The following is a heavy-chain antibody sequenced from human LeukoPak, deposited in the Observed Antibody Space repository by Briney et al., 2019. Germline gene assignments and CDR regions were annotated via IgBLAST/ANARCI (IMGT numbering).Heavy chain of an antibody. CDR3: ARAYSSSWTDYYYYYMDV. CDR1: GFTFSRSW. V-gene: IGHV3-7*01. CDR2: INEDGSEI. J-gene: IGHJ6*03. Sequence: GGSLRLSCAASGFTFSRSWMTWVRQAPGKGLEWVASINEDGSEIHYVDSVKGRFTISRDNAKNSLYLQMNSLRAEDTAVYYCARAYSSSWTDYYYYYMDVWGKGTTVTISS. D-gene: IGHD6-13*01.